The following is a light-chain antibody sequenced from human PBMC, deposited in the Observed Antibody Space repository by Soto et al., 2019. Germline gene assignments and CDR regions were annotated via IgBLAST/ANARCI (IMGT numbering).Light chain of an antibody. CDR1: QSISTY. CDR3: QQSYTTPT. J-gene: IGKJ1*01. CDR2: AAS. Sequence: DIQMTQSPSSLSAFVGDRVTITCRASQSISTYLNWYQQKPGKAPKLLAYAASSLQSGVPSRFSGSGSGTYFTLTISSLQLEDSATYYCQQSYTTPTFGLGTKVEIK. V-gene: IGKV1-39*01.